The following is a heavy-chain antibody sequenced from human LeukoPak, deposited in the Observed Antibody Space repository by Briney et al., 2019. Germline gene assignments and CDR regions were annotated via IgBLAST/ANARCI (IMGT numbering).Heavy chain of an antibody. CDR2: IYYSGST. D-gene: IGHD2-15*01. CDR1: GGSISSYY. V-gene: IGHV4-59*01. CDR3: ARTGYCSGGSCSGWGYYYYYMDV. Sequence: SETLSLTCTVSGGSISSYYWSWIRQPPGKGLEWIGYIYYSGSTNYNPSLKSRVTISVDTSKNQFSLKLSSVTAADTAMYYCARTGYCSGGSCSGWGYYYYYMDVWGKGTTVTVSS. J-gene: IGHJ6*03.